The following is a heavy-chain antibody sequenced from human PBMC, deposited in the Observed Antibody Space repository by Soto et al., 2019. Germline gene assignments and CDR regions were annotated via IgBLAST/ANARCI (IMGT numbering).Heavy chain of an antibody. Sequence: LRLSCAASGFNFISYDIHWVRQATGKGLEWVSGIGTAGDTYYPGAVEGRFIMSRENAENSVYLEMNSLRPGDTAVYYCARGVLGPGDYYYGMDVWGQGTTVTVSS. CDR2: IGTAGDT. D-gene: IGHD2-8*02. J-gene: IGHJ6*02. CDR1: GFNFISYD. CDR3: ARGVLGPGDYYYGMDV. V-gene: IGHV3-13*01.